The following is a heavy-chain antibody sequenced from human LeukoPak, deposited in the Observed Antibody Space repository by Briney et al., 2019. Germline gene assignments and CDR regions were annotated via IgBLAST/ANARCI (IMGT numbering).Heavy chain of an antibody. J-gene: IGHJ4*02. V-gene: IGHV4-30-4*01. D-gene: IGHD3-22*01. CDR1: GGSISSGDYY. CDR2: IYYSGST. CDR3: ARLDSSGYYPTYYFDY. Sequence: SQTLSLTCSVSGGSISSGDYYWSWIRQPPGKGLEWIGYIYYSGSTYYNPSLKSRVTISVDTSKNQFSLRLSSGTAADTAVYYCARLDSSGYYPTYYFDYWGQGTLVTVSS.